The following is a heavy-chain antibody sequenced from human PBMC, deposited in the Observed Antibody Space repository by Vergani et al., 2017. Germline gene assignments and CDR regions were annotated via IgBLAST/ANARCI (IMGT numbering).Heavy chain of an antibody. CDR3: ARDSMTAAGRYYCYYYGMDV. CDR1: GFTFSSYW. D-gene: IGHD6-13*01. CDR2: IKQDGIEK. Sequence: EVQLVESGGGLVQPGGSLRLSCAASGFTFSSYWMSWVRQAPGKGLEWVANIKQDGIEKYYVDSVKGRFTISRDNAKNSLYLQMNSLRAEDTAVYYCARDSMTAAGRYYCYYYGMDVWGQATTVIVSS. J-gene: IGHJ6*02. V-gene: IGHV3-7*01.